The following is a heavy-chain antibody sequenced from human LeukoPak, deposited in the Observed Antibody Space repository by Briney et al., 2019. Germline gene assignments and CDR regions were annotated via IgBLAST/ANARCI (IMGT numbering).Heavy chain of an antibody. CDR1: GFTFSSYS. CDR3: ARDANSMAPFDY. J-gene: IGHJ4*02. D-gene: IGHD2-8*01. CDR2: ISSTSSYI. Sequence: GGSLRLSCAASGFTFSSYSMNGVREAPGKGLEWVSSISSTSSYIYYADSVKGRFTISRDNAKNSLYLQMNSLRAEDTAVYYCARDANSMAPFDYWGQGTLVTVSS. V-gene: IGHV3-21*01.